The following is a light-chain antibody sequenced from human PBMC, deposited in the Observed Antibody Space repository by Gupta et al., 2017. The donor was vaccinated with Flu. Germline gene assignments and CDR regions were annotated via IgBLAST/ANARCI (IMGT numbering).Light chain of an antibody. Sequence: GSPGQSITISCTGTSRDVGNYNYVSWYQQHPGKAPKLMIYDVSNRPSGISNRFSGSKSGNTASLTISGLQAEDEADYYCSSYTSSSSYLFGTGTKVSVL. CDR1: SRDVGNYNY. CDR3: SSYTSSSSYL. J-gene: IGLJ1*01. CDR2: DVS. V-gene: IGLV2-14*03.